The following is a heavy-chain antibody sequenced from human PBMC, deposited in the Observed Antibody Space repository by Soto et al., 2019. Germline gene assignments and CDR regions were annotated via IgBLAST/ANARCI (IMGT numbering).Heavy chain of an antibody. J-gene: IGHJ4*02. Sequence: GGSLRLSCSASGFTFSSYAMHWVRQAPGKGLECVSAISSNGGSTYYADSVKGRFTISRDNSKNTLYLQMSSLRAEDTAVYYCVKTYYYDSSGYYYPFDYWGQGTLVTVSS. CDR3: VKTYYYDSSGYYYPFDY. V-gene: IGHV3-64D*08. D-gene: IGHD3-22*01. CDR2: ISSNGGST. CDR1: GFTFSSYA.